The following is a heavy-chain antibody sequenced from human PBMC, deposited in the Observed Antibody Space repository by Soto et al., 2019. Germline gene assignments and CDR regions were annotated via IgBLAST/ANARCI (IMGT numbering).Heavy chain of an antibody. CDR2: IRSSTSYI. J-gene: IGHJ6*02. D-gene: IGHD6-6*01. V-gene: IGHV3-21*01. Sequence: PGGSLRLSCAASGFSFSDYSVNWVRQAPGKGLEWVSSIRSSTSYIYYADSVKGRFTISRDNAKNSLYMQMNSLRAEDKAVYFCARMSIVGRRDYYYGMDVWGQGTTVTVSS. CDR1: GFSFSDYS. CDR3: ARMSIVGRRDYYYGMDV.